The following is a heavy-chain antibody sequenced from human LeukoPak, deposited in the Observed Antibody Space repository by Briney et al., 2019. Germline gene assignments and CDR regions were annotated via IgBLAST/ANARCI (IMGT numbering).Heavy chain of an antibody. CDR1: GFTFSSYW. J-gene: IGHJ5*02. CDR2: IKQDGSEK. V-gene: IGHV3-7*01. D-gene: IGHD3-22*01. CDR3: AREAYYYDSSGYYSGFDP. Sequence: GGSLRLSCAASGFTFSSYWMSWVRQAPGKGLEWVANIKQDGSEKYYVDSVKGRFTISRDDAKNSLYLQMNSLRAEDTAVYYCAREAYYYDSSGYYSGFDPWGQGTLVTVSS.